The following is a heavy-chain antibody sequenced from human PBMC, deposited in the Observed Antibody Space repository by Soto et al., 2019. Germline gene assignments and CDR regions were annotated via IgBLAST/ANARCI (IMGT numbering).Heavy chain of an antibody. D-gene: IGHD6-19*01. V-gene: IGHV3-20*04. CDR2: INWNGGST. CDR1: GFPFDDYG. J-gene: IGHJ4*02. CDR3: ARDEMSIAVASYFDY. Sequence: GGSLRLSCAASGFPFDDYGMSWVRQAPGKGLEWVSGINWNGGSTGYADSVKGRFTISRDNAKNSLYLQMNSLRAEDTALYYCARDEMSIAVASYFDYWGQGTLVTVSS.